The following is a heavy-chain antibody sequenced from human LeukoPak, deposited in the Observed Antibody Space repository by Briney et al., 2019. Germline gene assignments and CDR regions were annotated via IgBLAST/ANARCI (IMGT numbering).Heavy chain of an antibody. CDR2: ISSSGSDT. CDR1: GFTFSNSA. V-gene: IGHV3-23*01. D-gene: IGHD1-26*01. J-gene: IGHJ4*02. Sequence: PGGSLRLSCAASGFTFSNSAMTWVRQAPGKGLEWVSAISSSGSDTIYTDSVKDRFTISRDNSKNTLYLQMNTLRAEDTAVYYCGKGGSYAPLDYWGQGTLVTVSS. CDR3: GKGGSYAPLDY.